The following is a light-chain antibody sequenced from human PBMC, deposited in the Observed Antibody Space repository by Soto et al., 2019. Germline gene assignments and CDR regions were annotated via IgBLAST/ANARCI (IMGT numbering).Light chain of an antibody. Sequence: QSALTQPASLSGSPGQSITISCTGTSSDIGAYDYVSWFQQHPGKAPKLMISEVNNRPSGVSNRFSGSKSGNTAYLTISGLQVEDEAYYYCSSYTSINTQLFGGGTKLTVL. CDR1: SSDIGAYDY. CDR3: SSYTSINTQL. J-gene: IGLJ3*02. CDR2: EVN. V-gene: IGLV2-14*01.